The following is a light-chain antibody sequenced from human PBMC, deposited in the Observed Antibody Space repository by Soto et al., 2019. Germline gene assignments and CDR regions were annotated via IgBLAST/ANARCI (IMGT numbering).Light chain of an antibody. CDR3: QSYDNSLSGNVV. J-gene: IGLJ2*01. CDR2: DNS. V-gene: IGLV1-40*01. CDR1: SSNIGAGYD. Sequence: QLVLTQPPSVSGAPGQRVTISCTGSSSNIGAGYDVHWYQQLPGTAPKLLIYDNSNRPSGVPDRFSGSKSGTSASLAITGLQAEDEADYYCQSYDNSLSGNVVFGGGTKLTVL.